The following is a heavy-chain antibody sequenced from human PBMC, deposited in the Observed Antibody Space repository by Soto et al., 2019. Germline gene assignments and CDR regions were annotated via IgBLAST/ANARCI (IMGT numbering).Heavy chain of an antibody. Sequence: GGSLRLSCAASGFTFSNAWMSWVRQAPGKGLEWVGRIKSKTDGGTTDYAAPVKGRFTISRDDSKNTLYLQMNSLKTEDTAVYYCTTAKKLANDAFDIWGQGTMVTVSS. V-gene: IGHV3-15*01. D-gene: IGHD1-1*01. CDR1: GFTFSNAW. CDR3: TTAKKLANDAFDI. CDR2: IKSKTDGGTT. J-gene: IGHJ3*02.